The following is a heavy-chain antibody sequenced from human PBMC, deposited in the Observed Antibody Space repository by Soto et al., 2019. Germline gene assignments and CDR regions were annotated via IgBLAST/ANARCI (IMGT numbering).Heavy chain of an antibody. D-gene: IGHD3-22*01. CDR2: ISAYNGNT. J-gene: IGHJ6*02. CDR3: ARDYYDSSGYYYYYYGMDV. CDR1: GYTFTSYG. V-gene: IGHV1-18*01. Sequence: ASVQVSCKASGYTFTSYGISWGRQAPAQGLEWMGWISAYNGNTNYAQKLQGRVTMTTDTSTSTAYMELRSLRSDDAAVYYCARDYYDSSGYYYYYYGMDVWGQGTTVTSP.